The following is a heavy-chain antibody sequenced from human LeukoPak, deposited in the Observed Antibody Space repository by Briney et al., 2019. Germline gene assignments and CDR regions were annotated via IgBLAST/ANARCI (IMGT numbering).Heavy chain of an antibody. V-gene: IGHV3-64*01. D-gene: IGHD3-3*01. CDR1: GFTFSSYA. Sequence: GGSLRLSCAASGFTFSSYAMHWVRQAPGKGLEYVSAISSNGGSTYYANSVKGRFTISRDNSKNTLYLQMGSLRAEDMAVYYCARQWSTHDFWSGYYRNYYYYYMDVWGKGTTVTVSS. CDR2: ISSNGGST. J-gene: IGHJ6*03. CDR3: ARQWSTHDFWSGYYRNYYYYYMDV.